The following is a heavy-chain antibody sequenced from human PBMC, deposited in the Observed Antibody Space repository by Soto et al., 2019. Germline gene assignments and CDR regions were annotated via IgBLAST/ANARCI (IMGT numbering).Heavy chain of an antibody. V-gene: IGHV4-31*03. CDR3: ARSGSVYYDGGGYPQGSFDT. CDR1: GGSISSGGYY. J-gene: IGHJ3*02. Sequence: SETLSLTCTVSGGSISSGGYYWSWIRQHPGKGLEWIGYIYYSGSTYYNPSLKSRVTISVDTSKNQFSLKLSSVTAADTAVYYCARSGSVYYDGGGYPQGSFDTWGQGTMVTVSS. D-gene: IGHD3-22*01. CDR2: IYYSGST.